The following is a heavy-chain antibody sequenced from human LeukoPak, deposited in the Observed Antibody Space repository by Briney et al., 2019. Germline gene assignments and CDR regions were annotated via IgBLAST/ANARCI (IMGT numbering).Heavy chain of an antibody. D-gene: IGHD1-26*01. CDR1: GGSIITTNW. CDR2: VHLSGAS. Sequence: SETLSLTCAVSGGSIITTNWWSWVRQPPGKGLEWIGEVHLSGASNYNPSLKSRVSMSIDNSKNQLPLKLTSVTAADTAIYYCARESGAFCPFGFWGQGTLVTVSS. J-gene: IGHJ4*02. V-gene: IGHV4-4*02. CDR3: ARESGAFCPFGF.